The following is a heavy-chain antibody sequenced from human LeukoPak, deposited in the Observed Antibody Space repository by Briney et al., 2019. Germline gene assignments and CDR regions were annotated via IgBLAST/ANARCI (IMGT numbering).Heavy chain of an antibody. CDR2: IYYSGST. CDR3: ARGLRKNYYYDSSGPKAGYWFDP. J-gene: IGHJ5*02. Sequence: PSQTLSLACTVSGGSISSGGYSWSWIRQHPGKGLEWMGYIYYSGSTYYNPSLKSRVTISVDTSKNQFSLKLSSVTAADTAVYYCARGLRKNYYYDSSGPKAGYWFDPWGQGTLVTVSS. D-gene: IGHD3-22*01. CDR1: GGSISSGGYS. V-gene: IGHV4-31*03.